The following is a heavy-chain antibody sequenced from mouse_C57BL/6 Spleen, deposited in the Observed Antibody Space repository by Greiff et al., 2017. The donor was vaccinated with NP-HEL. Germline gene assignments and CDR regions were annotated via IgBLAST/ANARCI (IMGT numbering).Heavy chain of an antibody. CDR2: IDPETGGT. D-gene: IGHD2-12*01. CDR3: TREAYYSPAWFAY. CDR1: GYTFTDYE. Sequence: QVHVKQSGAELVRPGASVTLSCKASGYTFTDYEMHWVKQTPVHGLEWIGAIDPETGGTAYNQKFKGKAILTADKSSSTAYMELRSLPSEDSAVYYCTREAYYSPAWFAYWGQGTLVTVSA. J-gene: IGHJ3*01. V-gene: IGHV1-15*01.